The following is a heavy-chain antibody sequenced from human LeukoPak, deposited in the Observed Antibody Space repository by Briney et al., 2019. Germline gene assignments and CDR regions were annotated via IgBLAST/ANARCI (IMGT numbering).Heavy chain of an antibody. J-gene: IGHJ5*02. CDR1: GFTFSSYA. CDR2: ISGSGGST. Sequence: PGGSLRLSCAASGFTFSSYAMSWVRQAPGKGLEWVSAISGSGGSTYYADSVKGRFTISRDNSKNTLYLQMNSLRAEYTPVYYCAKARGGIVVVPAAIRFDPWGQGTLVTVSS. V-gene: IGHV3-23*01. CDR3: AKARGGIVVVPAAIRFDP. D-gene: IGHD2-2*02.